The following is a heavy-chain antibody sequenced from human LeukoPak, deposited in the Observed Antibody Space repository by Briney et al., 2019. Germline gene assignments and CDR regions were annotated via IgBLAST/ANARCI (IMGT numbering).Heavy chain of an antibody. CDR3: AKGGIVVVDWYFDL. J-gene: IGHJ2*01. CDR2: ISWNSGSI. V-gene: IGHV3-9*01. Sequence: PGGSLRLSCAASGFTFDDYAMHWVLQAPGKGLEWVSGISWNSGSIGYADSVKGRFTISRDNAKNSLYLQMNSLRAEDTALYYCAKGGIVVVDWYFDLWGRGTLVTVSS. D-gene: IGHD3-22*01. CDR1: GFTFDDYA.